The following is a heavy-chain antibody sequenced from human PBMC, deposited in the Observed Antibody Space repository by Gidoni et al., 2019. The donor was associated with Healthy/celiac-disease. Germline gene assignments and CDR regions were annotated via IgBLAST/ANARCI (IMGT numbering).Heavy chain of an antibody. V-gene: IGHV3-23*01. Sequence: EVQLLESGGGLVQPGGSLRLSCAASGFTFSSYAMSWVRQAPGKGREWVSAISGSGGSTYYADSVKGRFTISRDNSKNTLYVQMNSLRAEDTAVYYCAKAGYDFWSGALDYWGQGTLVTVSS. CDR1: GFTFSSYA. CDR2: ISGSGGST. CDR3: AKAGYDFWSGALDY. J-gene: IGHJ4*02. D-gene: IGHD3-3*01.